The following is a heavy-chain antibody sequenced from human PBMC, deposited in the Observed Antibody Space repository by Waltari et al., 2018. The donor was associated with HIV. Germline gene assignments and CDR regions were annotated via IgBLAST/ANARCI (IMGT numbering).Heavy chain of an antibody. J-gene: IGHJ4*02. Sequence: QVQLVQSGAAVKKPGASVKVSCKASGYTFTDHHIHWIRQAPGQGFEWMGWITPNSGGTNYAPKLQGRVTLTRDTSISTAYMELTRLTSYDTAVYYCAREGGKSVYGEFGYWGQGTLVTVSS. V-gene: IGHV1-2*02. CDR3: AREGGKSVYGEFGY. CDR1: GYTFTDHH. CDR2: ITPNSGGT. D-gene: IGHD4-17*01.